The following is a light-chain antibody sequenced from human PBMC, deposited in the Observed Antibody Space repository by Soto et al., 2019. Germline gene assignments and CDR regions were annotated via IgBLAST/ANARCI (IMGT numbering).Light chain of an antibody. Sequence: QSVLTQPPSVSGAPGQRVTISCTGCSSNIGAGCEVHWYQHLPGKAPKLLIYGNTNRPSGVPDRFSGSKSGTSASLAITGLQAEDEADYYCQAYDSSLSASYVLGGETKVAGL. CDR2: GNT. V-gene: IGLV1-40*01. J-gene: IGLJ1*01. CDR1: SSNIGAGCE. CDR3: QAYDSSLSASYV.